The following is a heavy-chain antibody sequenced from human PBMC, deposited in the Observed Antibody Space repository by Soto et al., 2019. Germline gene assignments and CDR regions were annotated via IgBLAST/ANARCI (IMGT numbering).Heavy chain of an antibody. Sequence: SVKVSCKASGFTFTSSAVQWVRQARGQRLEWIGWIVVGSGNTNYAQKFQERVTITRDMSTSTAYMELSSLRSEDTAMYYCGTAAGYYYYGMDVWGQGTTVTVSS. J-gene: IGHJ6*02. CDR3: GTAAGYYYYGMDV. D-gene: IGHD6-13*01. CDR2: IVVGSGNT. V-gene: IGHV1-58*01. CDR1: GFTFTSSA.